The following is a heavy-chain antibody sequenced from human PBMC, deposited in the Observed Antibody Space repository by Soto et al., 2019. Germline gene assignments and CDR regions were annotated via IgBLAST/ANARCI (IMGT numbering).Heavy chain of an antibody. Sequence: GSSLRLSCAASGLTFSSYAMSWVRQAPGKGLEWVSAISGSGGSTYYVDSVKGRFTISRDNSKNTLYLQMNSLRAEDTAVYYCAKGTGYYYYYGMDVWGQGTTVTVSS. V-gene: IGHV3-23*01. CDR2: ISGSGGST. CDR1: GLTFSSYA. J-gene: IGHJ6*02. D-gene: IGHD3-10*01. CDR3: AKGTGYYYYYGMDV.